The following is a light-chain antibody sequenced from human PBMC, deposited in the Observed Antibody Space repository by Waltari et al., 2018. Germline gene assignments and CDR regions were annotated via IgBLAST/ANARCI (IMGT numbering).Light chain of an antibody. CDR2: EDS. Sequence: NLMLTQPHAVSESPGKTVTLSCTRRSGSLVSSFVQLYQQPPGSAPTLVLYEDSQRPSEVPDRFSGSIDRSSNSASLTISGLTTEDEADYYCQSYDSAGVKVFGGGTKLTVL. J-gene: IGLJ2*01. V-gene: IGLV6-57*03. CDR3: QSYDSAGVKV. CDR1: SGSLVSSF.